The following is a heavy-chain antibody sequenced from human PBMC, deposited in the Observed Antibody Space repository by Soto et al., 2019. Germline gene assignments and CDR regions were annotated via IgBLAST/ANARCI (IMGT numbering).Heavy chain of an antibody. D-gene: IGHD6-19*01. Sequence: QVQLVQSGAEVKKPGASVKVSCKASGYTFTSYGISWVRQAPGQGLEWMGWISANNGNTNYAQKLQGRVTMTTDTSTSTAYMELRSLRSDDTAVYYCARALLEPPTSQWLAYYYYGMDVWGQGTTVTVSS. J-gene: IGHJ6*02. CDR1: GYTFTSYG. V-gene: IGHV1-18*01. CDR3: ARALLEPPTSQWLAYYYYGMDV. CDR2: ISANNGNT.